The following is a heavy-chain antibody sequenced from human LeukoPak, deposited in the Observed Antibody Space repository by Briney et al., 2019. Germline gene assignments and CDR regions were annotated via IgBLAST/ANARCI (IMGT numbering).Heavy chain of an antibody. D-gene: IGHD2-2*01. CDR1: GGSISIDNYY. CDR2: IYYSGST. J-gene: IGHJ3*02. Sequence: SETLSLTCTVSGGSISIDNYYWAWIRQPPGTGLEWIGSIYYSGSTYYIPSLKSRVTISVDTSKNQFSLKVSSVTAADTAVYYCARHLGYCSSTSCRGAFDIWGQGTMVTVSS. CDR3: ARHLGYCSSTSCRGAFDI. V-gene: IGHV4-39*01.